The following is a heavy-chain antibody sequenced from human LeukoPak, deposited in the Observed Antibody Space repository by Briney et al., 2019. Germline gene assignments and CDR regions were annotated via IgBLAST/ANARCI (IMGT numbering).Heavy chain of an antibody. V-gene: IGHV3-53*01. CDR1: GFIVSSDH. J-gene: IGHJ5*02. CDR3: VGAPGAT. Sequence: GGSLRLSCAASGFIVSSDHMNWVRQAPGKGLEWVAVIYKGENTFYADPVKGRFTISRDNSKNTVYLQMNSLRAEDTAMYYCVGAPGATWGQGTLVTVSS. D-gene: IGHD3-16*01. CDR2: IYKGENT.